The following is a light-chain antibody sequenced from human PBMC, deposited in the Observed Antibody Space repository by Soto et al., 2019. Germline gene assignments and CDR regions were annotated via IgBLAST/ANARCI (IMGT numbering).Light chain of an antibody. Sequence: QSALTQPASVSGSPGQSITISCTGTSSDVGSYNLVSWYQHHPGKAPNLMIYEGSKRPSGVSIRFSGSKSGNTASLTISGLQTEDEADYYCGSYADSSTDVFGTGTKLTVL. CDR3: GSYADSSTDV. CDR1: SSDVGSYNL. V-gene: IGLV2-23*01. CDR2: EGS. J-gene: IGLJ1*01.